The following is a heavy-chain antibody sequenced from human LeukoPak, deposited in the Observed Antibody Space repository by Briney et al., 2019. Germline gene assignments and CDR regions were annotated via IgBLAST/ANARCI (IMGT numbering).Heavy chain of an antibody. Sequence: WALVKVSCKASGYTLTGYYMHWVRQAPGQGLEWMGWINPNSGDTNYAQKFQGRVTMTRDTSISTAYMELSRLRSDDTAVYYCARGDGDFWRRWFDPWGQGTLVTVSS. D-gene: IGHD3-3*01. J-gene: IGHJ5*02. CDR2: INPNSGDT. V-gene: IGHV1-2*02. CDR1: GYTLTGYY. CDR3: ARGDGDFWRRWFDP.